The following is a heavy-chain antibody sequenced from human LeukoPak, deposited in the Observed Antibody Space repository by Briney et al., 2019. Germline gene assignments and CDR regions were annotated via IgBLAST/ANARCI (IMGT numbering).Heavy chain of an antibody. V-gene: IGHV1-69*05. CDR3: ARETTIFGVVTPGYYYYYMDV. D-gene: IGHD3-3*01. Sequence: SVKVSCKASGGTFSSYAISWVRQAPGQGLEWMGGIIPIFGTANYAQKFQGRVTITTDESTSTAYMELSSLRSEDTAVYYCARETTIFGVVTPGYYYYYMDVWDKGTTVTVSS. J-gene: IGHJ6*03. CDR2: IIPIFGTA. CDR1: GGTFSSYA.